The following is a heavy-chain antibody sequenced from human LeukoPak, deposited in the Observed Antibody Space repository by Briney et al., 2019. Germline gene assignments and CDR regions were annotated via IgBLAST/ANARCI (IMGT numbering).Heavy chain of an antibody. Sequence: ASVTVSCTASGYRFSDYYMHWVRQGPGQGLEWMGWVNSNSGGTHFAQQFEGRVTMTRDTSISTAYVELSSLKSDDTAVYYCARGYCSGGSCYHFDSWGQGTLVTVSS. CDR1: GYRFSDYY. D-gene: IGHD2-15*01. CDR2: VNSNSGGT. J-gene: IGHJ4*02. CDR3: ARGYCSGGSCYHFDS. V-gene: IGHV1-2*02.